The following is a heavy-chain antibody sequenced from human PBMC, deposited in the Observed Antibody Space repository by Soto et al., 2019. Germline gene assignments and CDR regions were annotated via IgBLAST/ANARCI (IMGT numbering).Heavy chain of an antibody. CDR2: ISSNSDTV. D-gene: IGHD3-16*01. Sequence: LVESGGGLVQPGGSLRLSCTASGFTLSSYSMNWGRQAPGKGPEWVSHISSNSDTVDYADSVKGRFTISRDNARNSLSLQMNSLRAEDTAVYYCARVGLKFLLGGEFFQVWGQGTLVTVSS. J-gene: IGHJ1*01. CDR3: ARVGLKFLLGGEFFQV. CDR1: GFTLSSYS. V-gene: IGHV3-48*01.